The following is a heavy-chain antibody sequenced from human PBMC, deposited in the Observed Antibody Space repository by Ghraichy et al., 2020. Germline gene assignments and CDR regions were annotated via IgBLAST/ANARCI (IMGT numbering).Heavy chain of an antibody. D-gene: IGHD1-26*01. J-gene: IGHJ4*02. V-gene: IGHV5-51*01. CDR1: GYSFTSYW. Sequence: GESLNISCKGSGYSFTSYWIGWVRQMPGKGLEWMGIIYPGDSDTRYSPSFQGQVTISADKSISTAYLQWSSLKASDTAMYYCARHPESGSYYRDPYYFDYWGQGTLVTVSS. CDR2: IYPGDSDT. CDR3: ARHPESGSYYRDPYYFDY.